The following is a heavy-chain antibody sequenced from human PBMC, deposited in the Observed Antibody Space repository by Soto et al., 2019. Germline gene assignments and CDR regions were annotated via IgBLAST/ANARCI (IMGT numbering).Heavy chain of an antibody. CDR2: IDWDDDK. V-gene: IGHV2-70*11. J-gene: IGHJ3*02. Sequence: SGPRLVNPTQTLTLTCTFSGFSLSTSGMCVSWIRQPPGKALEWLARIDWDDDKRYSTSLETRLAISKDTSKNQVVLTVTNMEPVDTGTYYCARCGAGSYYKRAFDIWGQGTVVTVSS. CDR3: ARCGAGSYYKRAFDI. CDR1: GFSLSTSGMC. D-gene: IGHD3-10*01.